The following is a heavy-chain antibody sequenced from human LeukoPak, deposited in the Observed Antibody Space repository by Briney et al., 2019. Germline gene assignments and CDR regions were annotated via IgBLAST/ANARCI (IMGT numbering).Heavy chain of an antibody. D-gene: IGHD3-16*02. V-gene: IGHV4-4*02. CDR2: NYHSGST. Sequence: PSGTLSLTRAVSGGSICISNWWSWARQPPGKGLEWMGENYHSGSTNYNPSLKSRVTISVDKSKNQFSLKLSSVTAADTAVYYCARALRDGFSGMITFGGVIVWDWFDPWGQGTLVAVSS. J-gene: IGHJ5*02. CDR3: ARALRDGFSGMITFGGVIVWDWFDP. CDR1: GGSICISNW.